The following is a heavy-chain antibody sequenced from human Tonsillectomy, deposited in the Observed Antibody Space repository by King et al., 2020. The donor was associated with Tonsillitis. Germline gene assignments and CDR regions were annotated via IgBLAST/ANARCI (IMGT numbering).Heavy chain of an antibody. D-gene: IGHD6-19*01. CDR3: ARVPLSQWLIDY. J-gene: IGHJ4*02. CDR1: GFTFSSYP. V-gene: IGHV3-23*03. Sequence: VQLVESGGGFVQPGGSLRLSCVGSGFTFSSYPMTWVRQAPGKGLEWVSIIYSDGTITYYVDSVKGRFTISRDNSKNTLQLQMNSLRAEDTGIYYCARVPLSQWLIDYWGQGTLVTVSS. CDR2: IYSDGTIT.